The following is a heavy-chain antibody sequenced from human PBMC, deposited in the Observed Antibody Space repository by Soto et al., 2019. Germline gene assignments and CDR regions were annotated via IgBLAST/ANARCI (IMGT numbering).Heavy chain of an antibody. CDR1: GYRFTTYQ. CDR3: ARGDSNGRYFDY. CDR2: INPSGGST. V-gene: IGHV1-46*01. Sequence: ASVKVSCKASGYRFTTYQMHWVGQAPGQGLEWMGTINPSGGSTSYAQRFQGRVTMTRDTSTSTVYMQLSSLRSEDTALYYCARGDSNGRYFDYWGQGTLVTVSS. D-gene: IGHD2-21*01. J-gene: IGHJ4*02.